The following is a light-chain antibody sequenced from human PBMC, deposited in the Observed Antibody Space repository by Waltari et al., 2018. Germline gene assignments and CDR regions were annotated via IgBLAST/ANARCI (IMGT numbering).Light chain of an antibody. CDR1: TPNLGRSE. Sequence: QSVLTQPPSASGTPGQRVPISCSGSTPNLGRSEVSWYRQLPGPPPKLLIYKSSQRPSGVPDRFSGSKSGTSASLAINGLQSEDEADYYCAAWDDSLNGVLFGGGTQLTVL. CDR2: KSS. J-gene: IGLJ2*01. V-gene: IGLV1-44*01. CDR3: AAWDDSLNGVL.